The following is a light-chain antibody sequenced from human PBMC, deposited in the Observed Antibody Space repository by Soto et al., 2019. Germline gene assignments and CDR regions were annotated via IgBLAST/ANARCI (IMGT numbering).Light chain of an antibody. J-gene: IGKJ5*01. CDR2: AAS. CDR1: QTVINNQ. CDR3: QQYGSSGGIT. Sequence: DILLTQSPGTLSFSPGERATLSCRASQTVINNQLAWYQQTPGQAPRLLIYAASSRATGIPDRFSGSGSGTDFTLTITRLEPEDSAMYYCQQYGSSGGITFGHGTRLEIK. V-gene: IGKV3-20*01.